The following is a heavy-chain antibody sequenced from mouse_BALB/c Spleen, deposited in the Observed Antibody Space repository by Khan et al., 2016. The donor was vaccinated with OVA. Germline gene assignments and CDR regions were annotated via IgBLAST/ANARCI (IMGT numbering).Heavy chain of an antibody. CDR2: ISSDGDYT. Sequence: EVKLVESGGGLVKPGGSLKLSCEVSGFTFSTYAMSWVRQTPEKRLEWVASISSDGDYTFYLDSVKGRFTISRDNAKNTLYLEMSSLRSDDTAMFYCARSPYGNFGYWGQGTLVTVSA. CDR1: GFTFSTYA. V-gene: IGHV5-9-3*01. D-gene: IGHD2-1*01. CDR3: ARSPYGNFGY. J-gene: IGHJ3*02.